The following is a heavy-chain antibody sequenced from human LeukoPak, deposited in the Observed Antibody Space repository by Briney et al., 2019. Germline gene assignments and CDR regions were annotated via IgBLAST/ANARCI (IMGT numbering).Heavy chain of an antibody. Sequence: GGSLRLSCAASGFTFSSYSMNWVRQAPGKGLEWVSSIGSSSSYIYYADSVKGRFTISRDNAKNSLYLQMNSLRAEDTAVYYCARGGVNAFDIWGQGTMVTVSS. V-gene: IGHV3-21*01. CDR1: GFTFSSYS. D-gene: IGHD1-26*01. CDR2: IGSSSSYI. CDR3: ARGGVNAFDI. J-gene: IGHJ3*02.